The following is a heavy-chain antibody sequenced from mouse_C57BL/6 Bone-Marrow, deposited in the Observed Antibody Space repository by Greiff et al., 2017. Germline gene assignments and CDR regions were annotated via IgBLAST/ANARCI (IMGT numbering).Heavy chain of an antibody. J-gene: IGHJ2*01. CDR3: AIYGNSFDY. D-gene: IGHD2-1*01. Sequence: QVQLQQSGAELARPGASVKMSCKASGYTFTSYTMLWVKQRPGQGLEWIGYINPSSGYTKYNQKFKDKATLTADKSSSTAYMQLSSLTSEDSAVYYCAIYGNSFDYWGQGTTLTVSS. CDR1: GYTFTSYT. V-gene: IGHV1-4*01. CDR2: INPSSGYT.